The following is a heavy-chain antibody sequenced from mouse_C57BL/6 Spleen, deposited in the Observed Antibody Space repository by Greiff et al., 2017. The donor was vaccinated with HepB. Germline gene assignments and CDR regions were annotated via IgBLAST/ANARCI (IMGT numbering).Heavy chain of an antibody. CDR3: ARVTGTVFDY. CDR2: ISSGSSTI. Sequence: EVQGVESGGGLVKPGGSLKLSCAASGFTLSDYGMHWVRQAPEKGLEWVAYISSGSSTIYYADTVKGRFTISRDNAKNTLFLQMTSLRSEDTAMYYCARVTGTVFDYWGQGTTLTVSS. CDR1: GFTLSDYG. V-gene: IGHV5-17*01. D-gene: IGHD4-1*01. J-gene: IGHJ2*01.